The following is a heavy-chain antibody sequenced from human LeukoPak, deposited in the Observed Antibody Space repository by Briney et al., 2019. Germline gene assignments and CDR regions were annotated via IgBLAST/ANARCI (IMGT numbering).Heavy chain of an antibody. CDR3: ARQPAYGDYKHAFDY. D-gene: IGHD4-17*01. CDR1: GYSFTTYC. Sequence: GESLKISCKGSGYSFTTYCIGWVRQMPGKGLEWMVIIYPGDSDTRYSPSFQGQVTISADKSISTAYLQWSSLKASDTATYYCARQPAYGDYKHAFDYWGQGTLVTVSS. J-gene: IGHJ4*02. CDR2: IYPGDSDT. V-gene: IGHV5-51*01.